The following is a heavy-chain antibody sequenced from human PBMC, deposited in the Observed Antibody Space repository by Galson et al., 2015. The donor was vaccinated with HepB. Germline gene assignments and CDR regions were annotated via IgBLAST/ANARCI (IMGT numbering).Heavy chain of an antibody. D-gene: IGHD4-17*01. CDR1: GGSISTSNYY. V-gene: IGHV4-39*07. CDR3: ARDPVGDYERWFDP. J-gene: IGHJ5*02. Sequence: ETLSLTCTVSGGSISTSNYYWGWIRQPPGKGLEWIGTIYFSGTTYYNPSLKSRVTISVDTSRNQFSLRLSSVTAADTAVYYCARDPVGDYERWFDPWGQGTLVTVSS. CDR2: IYFSGTT.